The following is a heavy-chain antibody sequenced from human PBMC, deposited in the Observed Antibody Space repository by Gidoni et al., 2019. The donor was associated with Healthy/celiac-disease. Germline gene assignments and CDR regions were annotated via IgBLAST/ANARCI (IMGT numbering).Heavy chain of an antibody. CDR3: ARCQSEDIVLVVAATH. V-gene: IGHV3-7*01. Sequence: EVQLVESGGGLVQPGGSLRLSCAASGFTFSTFWMSWVRQAPGKGLEWVANIKQDGSEKYYVDSVKGRFIISRDNAKNSLYLQMNSLRAEDTAVYFCARCQSEDIVLVVAATHWGQGTLVTVSS. D-gene: IGHD2-15*01. CDR1: GFTFSTFW. CDR2: IKQDGSEK. J-gene: IGHJ4*02.